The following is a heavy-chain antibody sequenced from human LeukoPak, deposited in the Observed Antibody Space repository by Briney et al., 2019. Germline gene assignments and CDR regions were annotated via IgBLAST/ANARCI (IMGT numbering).Heavy chain of an antibody. J-gene: IGHJ4*02. D-gene: IGHD6-13*01. Sequence: GASLKISYKGSGSSFTSYWIGWVRPMPGKGLEWMGIIYPGDSDTRYSPSFQGQVTVSADKSISTAYLQWSSLKASDTAMYYCASSIAAAQGNGNAFDYWGQGTLVTVSS. CDR3: ASSIAAAQGNGNAFDY. CDR2: IYPGDSDT. CDR1: GSSFTSYW. V-gene: IGHV5-51*01.